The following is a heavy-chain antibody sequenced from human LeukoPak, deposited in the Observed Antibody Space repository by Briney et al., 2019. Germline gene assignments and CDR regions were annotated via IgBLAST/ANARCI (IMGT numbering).Heavy chain of an antibody. V-gene: IGHV3-23*01. CDR3: AKDRYSNYGNWFDP. D-gene: IGHD4-11*01. CDR1: GFTFSNYA. J-gene: IGHJ5*02. Sequence: GGSLRLSCAASGFTFSNYAMNWVRQAPGKGLEWVSGISGSGGSTYYADSVKGRFTISRDNSKNTLYLQMISLRAEDTAVFYCAKDRYSNYGNWFDPWGQGTLVTVFS. CDR2: ISGSGGST.